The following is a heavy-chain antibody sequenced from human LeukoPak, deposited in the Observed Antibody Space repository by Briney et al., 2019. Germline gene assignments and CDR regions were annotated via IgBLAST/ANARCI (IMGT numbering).Heavy chain of an antibody. D-gene: IGHD4-17*01. Sequence: GGSLRLSCAVSGFTFSNYWMSWVRQAPGKGLEWVAEINEDGSKKYVDSVKGRFTISRDNAKISLYLQMNSLRAEDTAVYYCARDPSYGALDYWGQGSLVTVSS. CDR1: GFTFSNYW. V-gene: IGHV3-7*01. J-gene: IGHJ4*02. CDR2: INEDGSKK. CDR3: ARDPSYGALDY.